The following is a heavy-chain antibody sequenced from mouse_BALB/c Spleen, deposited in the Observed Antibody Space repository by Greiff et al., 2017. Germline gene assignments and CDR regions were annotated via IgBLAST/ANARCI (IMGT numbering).Heavy chain of an antibody. CDR3: ARLIMDY. Sequence: EVQGVESGGGLVKPGGSLKLSCAASGFTFSSYAMSWVRQTPEKRLEWVATISSGGSYTYYPDSVKGRFTISRDNAKNTLYLQMSSLRSEDTAMYYCARLIMDYWGQGTSVTVSS. CDR1: GFTFSSYA. CDR2: ISSGGSYT. V-gene: IGHV5-9-3*01. J-gene: IGHJ4*01.